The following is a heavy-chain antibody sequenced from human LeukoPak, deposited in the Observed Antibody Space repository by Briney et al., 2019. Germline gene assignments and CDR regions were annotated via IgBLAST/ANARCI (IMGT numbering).Heavy chain of an antibody. J-gene: IGHJ4*02. CDR2: INPNSGGT. CDR3: ARDSGTFGELFHY. V-gene: IGHV1-2*02. CDR1: GYTFTDYY. Sequence: ASVKVSCKASGYTFTDYYMHWVRQAPGQGLGWMGWINPNSGGTNYAQKFQGRVTMTRDTSISTAYMELSRLRSDDTAMYYCARDSGTFGELFHYWGQGTLVTVSS. D-gene: IGHD3-10*01.